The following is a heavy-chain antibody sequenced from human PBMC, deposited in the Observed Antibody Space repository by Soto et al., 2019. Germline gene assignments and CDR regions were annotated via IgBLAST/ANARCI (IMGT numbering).Heavy chain of an antibody. V-gene: IGHV1-8*01. D-gene: IGHD6-13*01. CDR3: SKLASKDNWFDP. Sequence: QVQLVQSGAEVKKPGASVKVSCKASGYTFTSYDINWVRQATGQGLEWMGWMNPNSGNTGYAQKFQGRVTMTRNTSISTADMELSSLRSEDTAGYYWSKLASKDNWFDPWGQGTLVTVSS. J-gene: IGHJ5*02. CDR1: GYTFTSYD. CDR2: MNPNSGNT.